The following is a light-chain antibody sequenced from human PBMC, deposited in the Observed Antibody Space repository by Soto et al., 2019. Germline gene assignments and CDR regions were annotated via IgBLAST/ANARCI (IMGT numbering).Light chain of an antibody. Sequence: ETLMTQSPATLSVSPGERATLSCRASQSVNNNLAWYQQKLGQAPRVLIYGASTRATGIPARFSGSGSGTEFTLTISSLQSEDFAVYYCQQYNNWPWTFGQGTKVDNK. V-gene: IGKV3-15*01. CDR2: GAS. CDR1: QSVNNN. CDR3: QQYNNWPWT. J-gene: IGKJ1*01.